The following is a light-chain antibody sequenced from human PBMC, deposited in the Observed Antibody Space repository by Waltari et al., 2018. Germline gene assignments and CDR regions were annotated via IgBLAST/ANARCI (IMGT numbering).Light chain of an antibody. Sequence: QSVLTQPPSASGTHGQGVTISCSGSRSNIGTNTVNWYRQLPGTAPKVLIYSNNQRPSGVPDRFSGSKSGTSASLAVSGLQSEDEGDYYCATWDDSLNGVVFGGGTKLTVL. CDR3: ATWDDSLNGVV. CDR2: SNN. J-gene: IGLJ2*01. CDR1: RSNIGTNT. V-gene: IGLV1-44*01.